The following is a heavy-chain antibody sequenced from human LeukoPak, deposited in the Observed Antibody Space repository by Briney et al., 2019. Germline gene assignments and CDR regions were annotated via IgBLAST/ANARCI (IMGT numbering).Heavy chain of an antibody. CDR3: MRDGPSWGLL. V-gene: IGHV4-4*07. J-gene: IGHJ4*02. CDR1: GGSISTYY. CDR2: FSTSGID. D-gene: IGHD7-27*01. Sequence: SETLSLTCTVCGGSISTYYWTWIRQPAGKGLEWIGRFSTSGIDNYNTSLKSRVTMSVDTSKNQFFLKLNSVTAADTAVYYCMRDGPSWGLLWGQGALVTVSS.